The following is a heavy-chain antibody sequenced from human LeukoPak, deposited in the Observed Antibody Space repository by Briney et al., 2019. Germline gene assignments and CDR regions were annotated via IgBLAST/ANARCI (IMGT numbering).Heavy chain of an antibody. CDR3: AKQAVADYFDS. CDR2: IRYDGSNK. CDR1: GFTFNSYG. J-gene: IGHJ4*02. V-gene: IGHV3-30*02. Sequence: GGTLRLSCAASGFTFNSYGMNWVRQAPGKGLEWVAFIRYDGSNKYYADSVEGRFTISRDNSKNTLYLQMNTLRVEDTAVYHCAKQAVADYFDSWGQGTLVTVSS. D-gene: IGHD6-19*01.